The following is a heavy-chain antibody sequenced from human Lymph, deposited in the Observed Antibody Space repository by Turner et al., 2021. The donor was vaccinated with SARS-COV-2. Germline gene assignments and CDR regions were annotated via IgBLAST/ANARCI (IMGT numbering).Heavy chain of an antibody. V-gene: IGHV3-23*01. CDR3: AKGVRGVIIPEAFDI. J-gene: IGHJ3*02. Sequence: VLLLASGAGMVQYGGSLKLSCSASGFTFSSYAMSWFRQAPGNGLEWVSAMSDRGGSPSYADSVKCRFTISRDNSKNMLYLQINSLRVQDTAGYYCAKGVRGVIIPEAFDIWGQGTRVTISS. CDR2: MSDRGGSP. D-gene: IGHD3-10*01. CDR1: GFTFSSYA.